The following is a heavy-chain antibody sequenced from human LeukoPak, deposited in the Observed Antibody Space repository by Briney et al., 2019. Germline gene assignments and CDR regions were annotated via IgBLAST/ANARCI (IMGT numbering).Heavy chain of an antibody. J-gene: IGHJ4*02. CDR3: AKMGYYYDSSGYDQFDY. CDR2: FSGSGDDT. V-gene: IGHV3-23*01. CDR1: GFTFSNYA. Sequence: PGDSLRLSCAASGFTFSNYAMSWVRRAPGKGLEWVSTFSGSGDDTYYADSVKGRFTISRDNAKNSLYLQMNSLRAEDTALYYCAKMGYYYDSSGYDQFDYWGQGTLVTVSS. D-gene: IGHD3-22*01.